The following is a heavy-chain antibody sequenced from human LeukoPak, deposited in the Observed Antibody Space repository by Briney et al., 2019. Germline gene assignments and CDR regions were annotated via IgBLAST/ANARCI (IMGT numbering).Heavy chain of an antibody. CDR3: ARGSYGHFDR. CDR1: GGSISDYY. V-gene: IGHV4-4*07. Sequence: SETLSLTCSVSGGSISDYYWNWIRQPAGKGLEWIGRFYSSGGTYYNPSLKSPVSISVDKSKNQFSLKLSSVTAADTAVYYCARGSYGHFDRWGQGTLVTVSS. D-gene: IGHD5-18*01. CDR2: FYSSGGT. J-gene: IGHJ4*02.